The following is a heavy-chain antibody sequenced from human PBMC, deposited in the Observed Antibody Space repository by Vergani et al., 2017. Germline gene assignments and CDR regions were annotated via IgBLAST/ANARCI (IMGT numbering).Heavy chain of an antibody. CDR3: AKDQEGKGRGRVFDY. J-gene: IGHJ4*02. CDR1: GFTFSRYA. V-gene: IGHV3-23*04. D-gene: IGHD1-14*01. CDR2: ISGSGGSK. Sequence: EVQLVESGGGLVQPGGSLRLSCAASGFTFSRYAMSWVRQAPGKGLEWVSAISGSGGSKYYADSVKGRFTISRDNSKSTLYLQMNSLRSEDTAVYYCAKDQEGKGRGRVFDYWGQGTLVTVSS.